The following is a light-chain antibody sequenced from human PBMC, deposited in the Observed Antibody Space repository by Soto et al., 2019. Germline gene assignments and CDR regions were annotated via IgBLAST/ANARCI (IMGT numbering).Light chain of an antibody. CDR3: AAWDDSLSGAV. Sequence: QSALTQPASVSGSPGQSITISCTGTSSDVGSYNLVSWYQQLPGTAPNLLIYSNDQRPSGVPDRFSGSKSGTSASLAISGLQSEDEADYYCAAWDDSLSGAVFGGGTQLTVL. CDR1: SSDVGSYNL. V-gene: IGLV1-44*01. CDR2: SND. J-gene: IGLJ7*01.